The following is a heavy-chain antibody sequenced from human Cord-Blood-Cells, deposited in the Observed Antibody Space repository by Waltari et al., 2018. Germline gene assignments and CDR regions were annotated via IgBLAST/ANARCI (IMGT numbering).Heavy chain of an antibody. J-gene: IGHJ4*02. CDR1: GGSFSGYY. CDR3: AREDRGSGSYDY. Sequence: QVQLQQWGAGLLKPSETLSLTCAVYGGSFSGYYWSWIRHPPGEGLEWIGEINHSGSTNYNPSLKSRVTISVDTSKNQFSRKLGSVTAADTAVDYCAREDRGSGSYDYWGQGTLVTVSS. V-gene: IGHV4-34*01. CDR2: INHSGST. D-gene: IGHD3-10*01.